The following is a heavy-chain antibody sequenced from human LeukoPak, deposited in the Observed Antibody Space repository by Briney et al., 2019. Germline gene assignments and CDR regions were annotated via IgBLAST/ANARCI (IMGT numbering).Heavy chain of an antibody. D-gene: IGHD3-22*01. Sequence: GGSLRLSCAASGFTFSNYWMHWVRQAPGKGLVWVSRINTDGSSTSYVDSVKGRFTISRDNAKNSLYLQMNSLRAEDTAVYYCARDLRSSGYYAFDYWGQGTLVTVSS. J-gene: IGHJ4*02. CDR2: INTDGSST. CDR3: ARDLRSSGYYAFDY. V-gene: IGHV3-74*01. CDR1: GFTFSNYW.